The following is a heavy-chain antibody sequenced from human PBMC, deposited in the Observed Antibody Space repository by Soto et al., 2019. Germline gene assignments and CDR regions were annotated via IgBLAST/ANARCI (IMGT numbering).Heavy chain of an antibody. CDR2: IKQDGSEK. CDR3: ARVQYDFWSGTNWFDP. CDR1: GFTFSSYW. Sequence: PGGSLRLSCAASGFTFSSYWMSWVRQAPGKGLEWVANIKQDGSEKYYVDSVKGRFTISRDNAKNSLYLQMNSLRAEDTAVYYCARVQYDFWSGTNWFDPWGQGTLVTSPQ. J-gene: IGHJ5*02. D-gene: IGHD3-3*01. V-gene: IGHV3-7*01.